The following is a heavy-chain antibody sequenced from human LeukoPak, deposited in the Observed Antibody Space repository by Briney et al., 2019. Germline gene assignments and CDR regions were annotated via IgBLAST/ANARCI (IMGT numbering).Heavy chain of an antibody. Sequence: PSETLSLTCTVSGGSISTYYWSWIRQPAGKGLEWIGRIYTSGSTNYNPSLKSRVTMSVDTSKSQFSLKLSSVTAADTAVYYCARTPYCTNGICYQRNYFDYWGQGTLVTVSS. D-gene: IGHD2-8*01. CDR1: GGSISTYY. J-gene: IGHJ4*02. CDR3: ARTPYCTNGICYQRNYFDY. V-gene: IGHV4-4*07. CDR2: IYTSGST.